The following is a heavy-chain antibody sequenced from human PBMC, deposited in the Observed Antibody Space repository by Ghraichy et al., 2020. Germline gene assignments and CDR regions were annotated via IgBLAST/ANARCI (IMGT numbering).Heavy chain of an antibody. V-gene: IGHV2-70*01. D-gene: IGHD5-24*01. CDR3: ARIPQDGYNSKNWYFDL. CDR2: IDWDDDK. Sequence: SGPTLVKPTQTLTLTCTFSGFSLSTSGMCVSWIRQPPGKALEWLALIDWDDDKYYSPSLKTRLTISKDTSKNQVVLTMTNMDPVDTATYYCARIPQDGYNSKNWYFDLWGRGTLVTVSS. CDR1: GFSLSTSGMC. J-gene: IGHJ2*01.